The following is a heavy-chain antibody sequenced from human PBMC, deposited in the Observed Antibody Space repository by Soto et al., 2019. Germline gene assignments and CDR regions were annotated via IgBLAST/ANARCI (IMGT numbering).Heavy chain of an antibody. D-gene: IGHD1-7*01. V-gene: IGHV1-2*04. J-gene: IGHJ2*01. CDR1: GYTFTGYY. Sequence: ASVKVSCKASGYTFTGYYMHWVRQAPRQGLEWMGWINPNSGGTNYAQKFQGWVTMTRDTSISTAYMELSRLRSDDTAVYYCAREAVSGTGPNWYFYRWGRGTLVTVYS. CDR3: AREAVSGTGPNWYFYR. CDR2: INPNSGGT.